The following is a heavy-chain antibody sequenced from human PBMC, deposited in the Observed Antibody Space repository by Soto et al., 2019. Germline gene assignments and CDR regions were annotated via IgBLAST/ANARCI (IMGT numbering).Heavy chain of an antibody. Sequence: GESLKISCQASGYSFLNYWIGWVRQMPGKGLEWMGIIYPDDSDTRYSPSFQGHVTISVDESSSTAYLQWSSLKASDTAMYYCATASDWAFDYWGQGTLVTVSS. V-gene: IGHV5-51*01. J-gene: IGHJ4*02. CDR1: GYSFLNYW. CDR2: IYPDDSDT. D-gene: IGHD3-9*01. CDR3: ATASDWAFDY.